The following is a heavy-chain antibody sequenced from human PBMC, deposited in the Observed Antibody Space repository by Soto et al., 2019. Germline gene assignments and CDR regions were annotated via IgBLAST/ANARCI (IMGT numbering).Heavy chain of an antibody. CDR3: ASSSGSRYYYDHGCTLDY. Sequence: SETLSLTCAVSGGSISSGGYSWSWIRQPPGKGLEWIGYIYHSGSTYYNPSLKSRVTISVDRSKNQFSLKLSSVTAADTAVYHCASSSGSRYYYDHGCTLDYWGQGTLVTVSS. D-gene: IGHD3-22*01. CDR2: IYHSGST. CDR1: GGSISSGGYS. V-gene: IGHV4-30-2*01. J-gene: IGHJ4*02.